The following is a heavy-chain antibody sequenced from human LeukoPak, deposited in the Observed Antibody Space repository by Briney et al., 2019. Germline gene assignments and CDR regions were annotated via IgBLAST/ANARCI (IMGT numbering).Heavy chain of an antibody. CDR1: GFTFSSYG. J-gene: IGHJ3*01. D-gene: IGHD2-15*01. CDR2: ITGGGGST. Sequence: GRSLRLSCAASGFTFSSYGMHWVRQAPGKGLEWVSAITGGGGSTFYADPVKGRFTISRDNSKNTLYVQMNSLGAEDTAVYYCAKRPGYGFAFDLWGQGTMVTVSS. V-gene: IGHV3-23*01. CDR3: AKRPGYGFAFDL.